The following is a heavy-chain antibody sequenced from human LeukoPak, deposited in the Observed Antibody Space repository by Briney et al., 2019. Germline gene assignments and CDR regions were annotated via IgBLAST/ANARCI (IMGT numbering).Heavy chain of an antibody. CDR3: ARDGWYSSSWYYSYMDV. D-gene: IGHD6-13*01. J-gene: IGHJ6*03. V-gene: IGHV1-18*01. Sequence: ASVKVSCKASGYTFTSYGISWVRQAPGQGLEWMGWISAYNGNTNYAQKLQGRVTMTTDTSTSTAYMELRSLRSDDTAVYYCARDGWYSSSWYYSYMDVWGKGTTVTISS. CDR2: ISAYNGNT. CDR1: GYTFTSYG.